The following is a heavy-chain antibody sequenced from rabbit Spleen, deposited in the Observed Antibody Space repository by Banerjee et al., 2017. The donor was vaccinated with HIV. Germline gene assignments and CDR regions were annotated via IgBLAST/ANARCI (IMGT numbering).Heavy chain of an antibody. J-gene: IGHJ4*01. CDR2: IYTGSGTT. V-gene: IGHV1S45*01. CDR3: ARSRYYDFDYSGYTYAIPNNL. Sequence: QEQLVESGGGLVQPEGSLTLTCTASGFTISSSYWICWVRQAPGKGLEWIGCIYTGSGTTYYASWAKGRFTISKTSSTTVTLQVPSLTAADTATYFCARSRYYDFDYSGYTYAIPNNLWGPGTLVTVS. CDR1: GFTISSSYW. D-gene: IGHD6-1*01.